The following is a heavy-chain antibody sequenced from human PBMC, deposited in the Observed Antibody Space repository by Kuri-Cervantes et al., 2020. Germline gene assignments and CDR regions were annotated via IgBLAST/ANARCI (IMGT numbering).Heavy chain of an antibody. V-gene: IGHV4-39*07. CDR3: ARGPWFGDKASQHYYYGMDV. J-gene: IGHJ6*02. D-gene: IGHD3-10*01. CDR1: GGSISSSSYY. Sequence: SETLSLTCTVSGGSISSSSYYWGWIRQPPGKGLEWIGSIYYSGSTYYNPSLKSRVTISVDRSKNQFSLKLSSVTAADTAVYYCARGPWFGDKASQHYYYGMDVWGQGTRSPSP. CDR2: IYYSGST.